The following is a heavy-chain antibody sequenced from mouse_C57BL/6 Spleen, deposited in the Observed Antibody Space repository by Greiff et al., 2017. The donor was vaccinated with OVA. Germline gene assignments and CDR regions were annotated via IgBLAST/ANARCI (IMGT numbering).Heavy chain of an antibody. CDR1: GYTFTGYW. D-gene: IGHD4-1*01. J-gene: IGHJ3*01. V-gene: IGHV1-9*01. CDR2: ILPGSCST. Sequence: VQLQQSGAELMKPGASVKLSCKATGYTFTGYWIEWVKQRPGHGLEWIGEILPGSCSTNYNEKFKGKATFTADTSSNTAYMQLSSLTTEDSAIYYCAINWDDHFAYWGQGTLVTVSA. CDR3: AINWDDHFAY.